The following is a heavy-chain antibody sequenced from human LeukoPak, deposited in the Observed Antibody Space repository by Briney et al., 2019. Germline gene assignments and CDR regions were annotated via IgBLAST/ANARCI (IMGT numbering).Heavy chain of an antibody. D-gene: IGHD4-17*01. CDR3: ATSGGYYGDYLWDY. V-gene: IGHV4-39*07. CDR2: IYHSGST. J-gene: IGHJ4*02. CDR1: GGSISSGGYY. Sequence: KSSETLSLTCTVSGGSISSGGYYWSWIRQHPRKGLEWIGSIYHSGSTYYNPSLKSRVTTSVDTSKNQFSLKLSSVTAADTAVYYCATSGGYYGDYLWDYWGQGTLVTVSS.